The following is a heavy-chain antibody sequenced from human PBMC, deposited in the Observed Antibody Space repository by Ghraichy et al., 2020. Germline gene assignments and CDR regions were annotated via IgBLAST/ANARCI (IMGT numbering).Heavy chain of an antibody. J-gene: IGHJ4*02. CDR3: ARGVNSFDY. Sequence: SLNISCTVSGGSISNGDYYWSWIRQHPGKGLEWIGYIYYSGSTYYNPSLKSRVTISVDTSENQFSLKLSSVTAADTAVYYCARGVNSFDYWGQGTLVTVSS. CDR1: GGSISNGDYY. V-gene: IGHV4-31*03. D-gene: IGHD4-23*01. CDR2: IYYSGST.